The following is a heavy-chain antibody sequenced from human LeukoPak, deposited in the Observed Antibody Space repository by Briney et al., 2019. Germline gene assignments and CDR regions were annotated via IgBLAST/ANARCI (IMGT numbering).Heavy chain of an antibody. CDR1: GFTFDDYA. CDR3: AKARYYDSSGYASDAFDI. D-gene: IGHD3-22*01. V-gene: IGHV3-9*01. Sequence: GGSLRLSCAASGFTFDDYAMHWVRQAPGKGLEWVSGISWNSGSIGYADSVKGRFTISRDNAKNSLYLQMNSLRAEDTALYYCAKARYYDSSGYASDAFDIWGQGTMVTVPS. J-gene: IGHJ3*02. CDR2: ISWNSGSI.